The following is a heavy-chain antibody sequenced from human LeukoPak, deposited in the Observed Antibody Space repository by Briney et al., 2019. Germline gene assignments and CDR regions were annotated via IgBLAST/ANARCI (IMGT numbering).Heavy chain of an antibody. Sequence: SVKVSCTASGGTFSSYAISWVRQAPGQGLEWMGGIIPIFGTANYAQKFQGRVTITADESTSTAYMELSSLRSEDTAVYYCARVGPVTGTTGYNPNYYYYGMDVWGQGTTVTVSS. CDR3: ARVGPVTGTTGYNPNYYYYGMDV. D-gene: IGHD1-7*01. J-gene: IGHJ6*02. CDR1: GGTFSSYA. V-gene: IGHV1-69*13. CDR2: IIPIFGTA.